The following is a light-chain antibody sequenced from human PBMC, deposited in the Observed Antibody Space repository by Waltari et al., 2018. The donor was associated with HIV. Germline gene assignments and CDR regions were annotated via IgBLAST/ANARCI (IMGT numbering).Light chain of an antibody. Sequence: DIQMTQSPSSASASVGERVTITCRTSHSISTYLNWFQHKPGNAPLLLISIASRWESGVPSRFSGSGSGTEFTVTISSLQPEDFATYYCQQSYSAPYTFGPGTKVDI. J-gene: IGKJ3*01. CDR3: QQSYSAPYT. CDR2: IAS. V-gene: IGKV1-39*01. CDR1: HSISTY.